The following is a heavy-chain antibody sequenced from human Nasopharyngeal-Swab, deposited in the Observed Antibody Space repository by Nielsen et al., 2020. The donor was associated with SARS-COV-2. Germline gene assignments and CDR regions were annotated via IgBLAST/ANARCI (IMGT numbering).Heavy chain of an antibody. CDR3: ARLGNYDSSGYSLDY. V-gene: IGHV4-39*01. CDR1: GGSISSSSYY. J-gene: IGHJ4*02. CDR2: IYYSGST. Sequence: SETLSLTCTVSGGSISSSSYYWGWIRQPPGKGLEWIGSIYYSGSTYYNPSLKSRVTISVDTSKNQFSLKLSSVTAADTAAYYCARLGNYDSSGYSLDYWGQGTLVTVSS. D-gene: IGHD3-22*01.